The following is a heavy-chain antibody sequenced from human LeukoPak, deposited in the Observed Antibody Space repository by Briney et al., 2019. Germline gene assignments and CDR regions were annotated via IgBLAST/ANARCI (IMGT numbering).Heavy chain of an antibody. CDR2: INWNGGST. J-gene: IGHJ3*02. CDR1: GFTFDDYG. Sequence: GGSLRLSCAASGFTFDDYGMSWVRQAPGKGLEWVSGINWNGGSTGYADSVKGRFTISRDNAKNSLYLQMNSLRAEDTALYYCARLGVGSTRDAFDIWGQGTMVTVSS. V-gene: IGHV3-20*04. D-gene: IGHD1-26*01. CDR3: ARLGVGSTRDAFDI.